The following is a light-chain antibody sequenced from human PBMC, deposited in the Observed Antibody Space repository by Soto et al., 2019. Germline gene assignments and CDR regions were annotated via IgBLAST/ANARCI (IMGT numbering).Light chain of an antibody. CDR1: QSISSW. Sequence: GDRVTITCRASQSISSWLAWYQQKPGKAPKLLIYDTSSLEIGVPSRVSGSGSGTEFTLVIRSLQPDDFATYYCQQYNSYSVTFGQGTKVDIK. CDR3: QQYNSYSVT. J-gene: IGKJ1*01. V-gene: IGKV1-5*01. CDR2: DTS.